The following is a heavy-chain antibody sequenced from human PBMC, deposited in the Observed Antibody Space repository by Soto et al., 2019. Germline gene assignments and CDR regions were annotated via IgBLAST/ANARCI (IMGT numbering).Heavy chain of an antibody. CDR2: IWYDGSNK. D-gene: IGHD2-15*01. V-gene: IGHV3-33*08. Sequence: QVQLVESGGGVVQPGGSLRLSCTTSGFTFNTYGMYWVRQAPGKGLEWVAIIWYDGSNKYYGDSVKGRFTISRDNSKNTLYLQMNGRRAEDTALYYCARGDCTGAYCYSWPFNYGVDVWGQGTTVTVSS. J-gene: IGHJ6*02. CDR1: GFTFNTYG. CDR3: ARGDCTGAYCYSWPFNYGVDV.